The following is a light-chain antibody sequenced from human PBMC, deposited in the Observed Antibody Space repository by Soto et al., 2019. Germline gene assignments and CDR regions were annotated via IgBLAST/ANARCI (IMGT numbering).Light chain of an antibody. Sequence: EILLTQSPGTLSLSPGESATLSCRTSQTTSGKYLAWYQQRPGLAPRLLVYGASRRATGIPDRFRGSGSGTEFTLTISGLEPEDFAVYFCQHYGSSPPVTFGQGTRLDVK. CDR1: QTTSGKY. J-gene: IGKJ5*01. V-gene: IGKV3-20*01. CDR3: QHYGSSPPVT. CDR2: GAS.